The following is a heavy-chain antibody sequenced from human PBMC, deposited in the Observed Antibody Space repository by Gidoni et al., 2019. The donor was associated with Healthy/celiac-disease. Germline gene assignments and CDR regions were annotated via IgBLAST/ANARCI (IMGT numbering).Heavy chain of an antibody. Sequence: EVQLVESGGGLVKPGGSLRLPCAASGFTFSSYRMNWVRQAPGKGLEWFSSFSSSSSYICYADSVKGRFTISRDNAKNSLYLQMNSLRAEDTAVYYCARDGQYCSGGSCYYFDYWGQGTLVTVSS. J-gene: IGHJ4*02. CDR1: GFTFSSYR. D-gene: IGHD2-15*01. V-gene: IGHV3-21*01. CDR2: FSSSSSYI. CDR3: ARDGQYCSGGSCYYFDY.